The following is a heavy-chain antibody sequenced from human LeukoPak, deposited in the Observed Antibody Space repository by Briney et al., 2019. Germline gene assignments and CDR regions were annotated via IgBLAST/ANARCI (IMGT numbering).Heavy chain of an antibody. D-gene: IGHD4-23*01. CDR1: GFTFSSYA. CDR2: ISGSGGST. CDR3: AREGSPVRWSPDYYGMDV. V-gene: IGHV3-23*01. J-gene: IGHJ6*02. Sequence: LSGGSLRLSCAASGFTFSSYAMSWVRQAPGKGLEWVSAISGSGGSTYYADSVKGRFTISRDNAKNSLYLQMNSLRAEDTAVYYCAREGSPVRWSPDYYGMDVWGQGTTVTVSS.